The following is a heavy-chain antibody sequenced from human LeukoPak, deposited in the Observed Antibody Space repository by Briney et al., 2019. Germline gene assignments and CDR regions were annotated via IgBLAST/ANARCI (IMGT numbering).Heavy chain of an antibody. V-gene: IGHV3-11*01. D-gene: IGHD1-26*01. CDR1: GFTFSDYY. CDR2: ISSSGSTI. Sequence: GRSLRLSCAAAGFTFSDYYMSWIRQAPGKGLEWVSYISSSGSTIYYADSVKGRFTISRDNAKNSLYLQMNSLRAEDTAVYYCARTTTSGSYYFYYYYYMDVWGKGTTVTVSS. J-gene: IGHJ6*03. CDR3: ARTTTSGSYYFYYYYYMDV.